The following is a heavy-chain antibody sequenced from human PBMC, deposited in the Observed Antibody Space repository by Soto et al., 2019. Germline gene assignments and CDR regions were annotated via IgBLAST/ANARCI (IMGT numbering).Heavy chain of an antibody. J-gene: IGHJ4*02. D-gene: IGHD1-1*01. CDR3: ARVQLVEKVIDY. CDR1: EDGISSYC. V-gene: IGHV4-59*01. CDR2: VFYRGRT. Sequence: TXASLWLSGSVCEDGISSYCLIWIRQPPGKGLQWIGYVFYRGRTAYNPSLKSRVTISLDMSKKQFSLNLNSVTAADTAAYFCARVQLVEKVIDYWAQGTLVTVSS.